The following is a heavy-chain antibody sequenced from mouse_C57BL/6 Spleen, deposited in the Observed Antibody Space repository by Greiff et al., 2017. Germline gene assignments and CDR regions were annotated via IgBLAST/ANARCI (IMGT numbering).Heavy chain of an antibody. V-gene: IGHV1-69*01. D-gene: IGHD1-1*01. CDR3: ARSGSSYAMDY. CDR2: IDPSDSYT. J-gene: IGHJ4*01. CDR1: GYTFTSYW. Sequence: VKLQQPGAELVMPGASVKLSCKASGYTFTSYWMHWVKQRPGQGLEWIGEIDPSDSYTNYNQKFKGKSTLTVDKSSSTAYMQLSSLTSEDSAVYYCARSGSSYAMDYWGQGTSVTVSS.